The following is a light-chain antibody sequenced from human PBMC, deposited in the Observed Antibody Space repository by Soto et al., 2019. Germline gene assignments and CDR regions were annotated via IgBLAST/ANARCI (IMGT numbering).Light chain of an antibody. J-gene: IGKJ1*01. V-gene: IGKV3-20*01. CDR2: GAS. CDR1: QSVSSSY. CDR3: QQYGSSPRT. Sequence: EIVSTQSPGTLSLSPVERATLPCRPSQSVSSSYLAWYQQKPGQAPRLLIYGASSRATGIPDRFSGSGSGTDFTLTISRLEPEDFAVYYCQQYGSSPRTFGQGTKVDIK.